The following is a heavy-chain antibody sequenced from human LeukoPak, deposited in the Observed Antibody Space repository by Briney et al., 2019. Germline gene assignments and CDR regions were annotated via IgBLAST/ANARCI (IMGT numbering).Heavy chain of an antibody. CDR2: IYYSGRT. CDR1: GGSISSYY. Sequence: SETLSLTCTVSGGSISSYYWSWIRQPPGKGLEWIGYIYYSGRTKYNPSLKSRVTISVDTSKNQFSLRLSSVTAADTAVYYCARHAIDIIVRVDYWGQGTLVTVSS. J-gene: IGHJ4*02. CDR3: ARHAIDIIVRVDY. V-gene: IGHV4-59*08. D-gene: IGHD2-15*01.